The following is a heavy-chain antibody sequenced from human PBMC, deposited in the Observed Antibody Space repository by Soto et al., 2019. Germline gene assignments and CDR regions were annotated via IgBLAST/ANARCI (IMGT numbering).Heavy chain of an antibody. V-gene: IGHV1-3*01. D-gene: IGHD3-10*01. CDR1: GYTFTSYA. CDR2: INAGNGNT. Sequence: ASVKVSCKASGYTFTSYAMHWVRQAPGQRLEWMGWINAGNGNTKYSQKFQGRVTITRDTSASTAYMELSSLRSEDTAVYYCARVEKVRGNSVFDYWGQGTLVTVSS. CDR3: ARVEKVRGNSVFDY. J-gene: IGHJ4*02.